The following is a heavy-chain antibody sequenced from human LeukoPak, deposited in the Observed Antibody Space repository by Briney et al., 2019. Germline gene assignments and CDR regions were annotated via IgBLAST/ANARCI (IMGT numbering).Heavy chain of an antibody. CDR1: GFTFSSYW. J-gene: IGHJ6*02. D-gene: IGHD6-13*01. V-gene: IGHV3-74*01. CDR3: ARTPAAGYYYYGMDV. Sequence: PGGSLRLSCAASGFTFSSYWMHWVRQAPGKGLVWVSRINSDGSSTSCADSVKGRFTISRDNAKNTLYLQMNSLRAEDTAVYYCARTPAAGYYYYGMDVWGQGTTVTVSS. CDR2: INSDGSST.